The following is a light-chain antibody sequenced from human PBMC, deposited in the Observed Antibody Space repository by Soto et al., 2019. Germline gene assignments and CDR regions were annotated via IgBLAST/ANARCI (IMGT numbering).Light chain of an antibody. CDR2: GVS. CDR1: QSLSTY. V-gene: IGKV3-20*01. Sequence: IVLTQSPGTLSLSPGERATLSCRASQSLSTYLAWYQQKPGQAPRLLIYGVSTRATGIPDRFSGSGSGTDFTLTISRLEPEDFAVYYCQQFGGSPPRFTFGPGTKVEVK. CDR3: QQFGGSPPRFT. J-gene: IGKJ3*01.